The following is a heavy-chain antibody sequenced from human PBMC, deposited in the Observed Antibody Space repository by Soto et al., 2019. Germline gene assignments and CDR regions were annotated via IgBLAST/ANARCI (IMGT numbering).Heavy chain of an antibody. J-gene: IGHJ5*02. CDR2: ISDGGSNT. CDR3: AKLADGVVINWFDP. CDR1: GFTFSSYG. V-gene: IGHV3-30*18. D-gene: IGHD3-3*01. Sequence: PGGSLRLSCAASGFTFSSYGMHWVRQAPGEGLEWVAAISDGGSNTYYADSVKGRFTISRDNSKNTLYLQMNSLRAEDTAVYYCAKLADGVVINWFDPWGQGTLVTVSS.